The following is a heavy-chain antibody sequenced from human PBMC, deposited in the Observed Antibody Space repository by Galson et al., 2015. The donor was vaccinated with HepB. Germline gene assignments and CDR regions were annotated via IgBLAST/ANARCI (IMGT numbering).Heavy chain of an antibody. J-gene: IGHJ5*02. D-gene: IGHD3/OR15-3a*01. CDR2: IYTNGEI. CDR3: AKGATGRGLVGS. CDR1: GDSISSGTYY. V-gene: IGHV4-61*02. Sequence: TLSLTCTVSGDSISSGTYYWSWFRQPAGRGLEWIGRIYTNGEINYNPSLKSRVTMSIDTSKNQFSLDLRSVTAADTAFYYCAKGATGRGLVGSWGLGTPVTVSS.